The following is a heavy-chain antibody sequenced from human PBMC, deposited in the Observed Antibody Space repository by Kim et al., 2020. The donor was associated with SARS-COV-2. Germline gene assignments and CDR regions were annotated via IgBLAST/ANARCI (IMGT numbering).Heavy chain of an antibody. CDR3: ARDLGGIAAAGTE. D-gene: IGHD6-13*01. CDR1: GYTFTSYA. J-gene: IGHJ4*02. V-gene: IGHV1-3*01. Sequence: ASVKVSYKASGYTFTSYAMHWVRQAPGQRLEWMGWINAGNGNTKYSQKFQGRVTITRDTSASTAYMELSSLRSEDTAVYYCARDLGGIAAAGTEWGQGTLVTVSS. CDR2: INAGNGNT.